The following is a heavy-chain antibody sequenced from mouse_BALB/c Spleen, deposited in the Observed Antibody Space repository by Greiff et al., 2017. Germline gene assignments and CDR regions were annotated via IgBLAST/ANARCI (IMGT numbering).Heavy chain of an antibody. Sequence: VKLVESGGGLVQPGGSLRLSCATSGFTFTDYYMSWVRQPPGKALEWLGFFRNKANGYTTEYSASVKGRFTISRDNSQSILYLQMNTLRAEDSATYYCARGGTTVVDPMDYWGQGTSVTVSS. J-gene: IGHJ4*01. CDR1: GFTFTDYY. CDR3: ARGGTTVVDPMDY. CDR2: FRNKANGYTT. V-gene: IGHV7-3*02. D-gene: IGHD1-1*01.